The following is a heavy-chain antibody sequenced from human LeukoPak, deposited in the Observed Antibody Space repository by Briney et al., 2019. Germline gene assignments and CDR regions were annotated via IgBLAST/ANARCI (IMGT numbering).Heavy chain of an antibody. D-gene: IGHD6-13*01. Sequence: SETLSLTCTVSGGSISSYYWSWIRQPPGKGLEWIGYIYYSGSTNYNPSLKSRVTISVDTSKNQFSLKLSSVTAADTAVYYCARGSGSSWNGGFDYWGQGTLVTVSS. V-gene: IGHV4-59*12. CDR1: GGSISSYY. J-gene: IGHJ4*02. CDR2: IYYSGST. CDR3: ARGSGSSWNGGFDY.